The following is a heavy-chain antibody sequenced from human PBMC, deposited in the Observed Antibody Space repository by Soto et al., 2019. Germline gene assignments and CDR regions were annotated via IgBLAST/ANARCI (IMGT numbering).Heavy chain of an antibody. CDR1: GYTFTSYD. Sequence: QVQLVQSGAEVKKPGASVKVSCKASGYTFTSYDINWVRQATGQGLEWMGWMNPNSGNTGYAQKFQGRVTRTRNTAMSTAYMELRSMRSENTAVYYCARSIRVLGEVHYYYGRDVWGQGPTVTVS. V-gene: IGHV1-8*01. CDR3: ARSIRVLGEVHYYYGRDV. J-gene: IGHJ6*02. D-gene: IGHD2-8*01. CDR2: MNPNSGNT.